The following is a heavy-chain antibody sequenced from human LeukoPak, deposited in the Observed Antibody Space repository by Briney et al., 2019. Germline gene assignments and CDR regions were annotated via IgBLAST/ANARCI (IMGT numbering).Heavy chain of an antibody. D-gene: IGHD3-22*01. V-gene: IGHV3-30*02. Sequence: GGSLRLSCAASGFTFSSYDMHWVRQAPGKGLEWVAFIRYDGSNKYYADSVKGRFTISRDNSKNTLYLQMNSLRAEDTAVYYCAKDQGYYYDSSPSYWGQGTLVTVSS. CDR2: IRYDGSNK. J-gene: IGHJ4*02. CDR1: GFTFSSYD. CDR3: AKDQGYYYDSSPSY.